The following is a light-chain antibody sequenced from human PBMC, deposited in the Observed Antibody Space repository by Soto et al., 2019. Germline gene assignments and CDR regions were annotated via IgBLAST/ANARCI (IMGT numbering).Light chain of an antibody. CDR2: DAS. J-gene: IGKJ5*01. CDR3: QQRYGYPRT. CDR1: QGISSY. Sequence: DIQLTQSPSFLSASVGDRVTITCRASQGISSYLAWYQQKPGKAPKLLIYDASTLQTGVPSRFSGRGSVTEFTLTITSLQPADFATYYCQQRYGYPRTFGQGTRLEIK. V-gene: IGKV1-9*01.